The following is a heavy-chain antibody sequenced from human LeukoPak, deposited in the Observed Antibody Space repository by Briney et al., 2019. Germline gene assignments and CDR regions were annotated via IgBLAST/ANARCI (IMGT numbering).Heavy chain of an antibody. J-gene: IGHJ4*02. CDR2: INSDGSNT. Sequence: GGSLRLSCTTSGFTVTNYWMHWVRQAPGKGLVWVPSINSDGSNTNYAGSVKGRFTISRDNARNTLYLQMNSLRAEDTAVYYCAGGLSDYYYTVGYWGQGTLVTVSS. V-gene: IGHV3-74*01. D-gene: IGHD3-22*01. CDR3: AGGLSDYYYTVGY. CDR1: GFTVTNYW.